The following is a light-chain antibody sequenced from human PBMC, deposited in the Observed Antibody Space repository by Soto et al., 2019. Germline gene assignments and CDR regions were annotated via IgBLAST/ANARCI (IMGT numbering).Light chain of an antibody. V-gene: IGLV1-47*01. CDR3: ATWDDTLSIWV. Sequence: QSVLTQPPSASGTPGQRVTIPCSGSSSNIGNNYVFWYQQLPGVAPKLLIYKSTQRPSGVPDRFYASKSLTSASLAIRGLRFEDEGDYYCATWDDTLSIWVFGGGTKVTVL. CDR2: KST. J-gene: IGLJ3*02. CDR1: SSNIGNNY.